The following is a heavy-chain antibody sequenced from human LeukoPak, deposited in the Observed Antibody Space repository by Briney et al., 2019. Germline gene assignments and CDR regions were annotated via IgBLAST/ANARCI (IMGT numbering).Heavy chain of an antibody. D-gene: IGHD3-22*01. CDR2: ISAYNGNT. CDR1: GYTFTSYD. Sequence: ASVNVSCKASGYTFTSYDINWVRQAPGQGLEWMGWISAYNGNTNYAQKLQGRVTMTTDTSTSTAYMELRSLRSDDTAVYYCARSYYYDSSGYFGAFDIWGQGTMVTVSS. V-gene: IGHV1-18*01. J-gene: IGHJ3*02. CDR3: ARSYYYDSSGYFGAFDI.